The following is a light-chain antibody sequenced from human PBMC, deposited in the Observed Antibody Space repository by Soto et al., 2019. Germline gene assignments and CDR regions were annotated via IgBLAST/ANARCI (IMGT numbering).Light chain of an antibody. CDR3: QQYGHSPIT. CDR1: QSLSGNY. Sequence: EIVLTQSPGTLSLSPGERVTLSCRASQSLSGNYLAWYQQKPGQAPKFLIYGASNRAAGIPDRFSGGGSGTDFALTINRLEPEDCAVYYCQQYGHSPITFGQGTRPEIK. V-gene: IGKV3-20*01. J-gene: IGKJ5*01. CDR2: GAS.